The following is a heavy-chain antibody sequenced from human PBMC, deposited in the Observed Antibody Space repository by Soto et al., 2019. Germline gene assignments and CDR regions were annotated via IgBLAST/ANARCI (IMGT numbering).Heavy chain of an antibody. V-gene: IGHV1-18*01. D-gene: IGHD2-2*01. CDR3: SRGTSRPASGDY. J-gene: IGHJ4*01. CDR1: GYTFTNYG. Sequence: QVQLVQSGAEVKKPGASVKVSCKASGYTFTNYGINWVRQAPGQGLEWLGWVSAYNGERRYAQRVQARVIMTTDTSKTTAYMELRSLRSDDRDVYYCSRGTSRPASGDYWGQGTLVTVSS. CDR2: VSAYNGER.